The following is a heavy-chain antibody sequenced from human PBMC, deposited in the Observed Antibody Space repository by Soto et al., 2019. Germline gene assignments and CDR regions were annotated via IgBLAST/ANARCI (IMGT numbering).Heavy chain of an antibody. D-gene: IGHD3-22*01. CDR2: IYSGGST. CDR3: ARERSGYYEAHYFDY. V-gene: IGHV3-53*01. J-gene: IGHJ4*02. Sequence: PGGSLRLSCAVSGFTVSSNYIRWIRQAPGKGLEWVSVIYSGGSTYYADSVKGRFTISRDNSKNTLYLQMNSLRAEDTAVYYCARERSGYYEAHYFDYWGQGTLVTVSS. CDR1: GFTVSSNY.